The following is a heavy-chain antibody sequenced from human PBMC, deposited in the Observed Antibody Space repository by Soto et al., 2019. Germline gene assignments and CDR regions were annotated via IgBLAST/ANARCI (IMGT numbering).Heavy chain of an antibody. V-gene: IGHV3-23*01. D-gene: IGHD3-9*01. Sequence: GGSRRLSCAASGFTFRSYAMSWVRQAPGKGLEWVSGISGGGGGTYYADSVKGRFTISRDNSKNTLYLQMNSLRAEDTAVYYCAREYDILNWFDPWGQGTLVTVSS. CDR1: GFTFRSYA. CDR2: ISGGGGGT. CDR3: AREYDILNWFDP. J-gene: IGHJ5*02.